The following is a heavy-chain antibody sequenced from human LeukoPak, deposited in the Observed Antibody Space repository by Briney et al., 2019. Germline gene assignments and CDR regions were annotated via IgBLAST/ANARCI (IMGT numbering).Heavy chain of an antibody. D-gene: IGHD6-13*01. CDR2: INHSGST. Sequence: SETLSLTCAVYGGSFSGYYWSWIRQPPGKGLEWIGEINHSGSTNYNPSLKSRVTTSVDTSKNRFSLKLSSVTAADTAVYYCARGRPSQQLARWYFDLWGRGTLVTVSS. CDR3: ARGRPSQQLARWYFDL. V-gene: IGHV4-34*01. J-gene: IGHJ2*01. CDR1: GGSFSGYY.